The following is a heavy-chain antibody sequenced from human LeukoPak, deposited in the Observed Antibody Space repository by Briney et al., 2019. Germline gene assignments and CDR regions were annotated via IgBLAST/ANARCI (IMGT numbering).Heavy chain of an antibody. Sequence: GGSLRLSCAASGFTFSSYWMTWVRQAPGKGLEWVANIVPDGSEKYYVESVRGRFTISRDNAKNSLYLQMNSLRAEDTALYYCAKGTSSWHEFDSWGQGTLVTVSS. CDR2: IVPDGSEK. J-gene: IGHJ4*02. CDR1: GFTFSSYW. D-gene: IGHD6-13*01. V-gene: IGHV3-7*03. CDR3: AKGTSSWHEFDS.